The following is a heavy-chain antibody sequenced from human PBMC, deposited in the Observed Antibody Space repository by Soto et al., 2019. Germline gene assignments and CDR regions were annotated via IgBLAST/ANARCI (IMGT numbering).Heavy chain of an antibody. Sequence: QVQLVESGGGVVQPGRPLRLSCAASGFIFSTYGMHWVRQAPGKGLEWVAVISNDGSYKYYPDSVKGRFTISRDNSKNTLYLEMNSMRAEDTAVYYCAEATNDYDLDEVDYWGQGTLVTVSS. CDR1: GFIFSTYG. V-gene: IGHV3-30*18. CDR2: ISNDGSYK. D-gene: IGHD4-17*01. J-gene: IGHJ4*02. CDR3: AEATNDYDLDEVDY.